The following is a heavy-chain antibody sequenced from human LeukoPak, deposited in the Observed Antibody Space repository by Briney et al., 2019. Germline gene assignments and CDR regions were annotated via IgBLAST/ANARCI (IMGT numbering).Heavy chain of an antibody. V-gene: IGHV1-18*01. CDR2: ISAYNGNT. Sequence: ASVKVSCKASGYTFTSYGISWVRQAPGQGLEWMGWISAYNGNTNYAQKLQGRVTMTTDTSTSTAYMELRSLRSDDTAVYYCARAPTPDYGDYAGGYWGQGTLVTVSS. J-gene: IGHJ4*02. D-gene: IGHD4-17*01. CDR3: ARAPTPDYGDYAGGY. CDR1: GYTFTSYG.